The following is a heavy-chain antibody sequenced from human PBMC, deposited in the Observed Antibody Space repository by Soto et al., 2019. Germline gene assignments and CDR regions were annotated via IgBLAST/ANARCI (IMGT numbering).Heavy chain of an antibody. CDR3: ATRSPAFDY. CDR1: GYTFTSFG. J-gene: IGHJ4*02. CDR2: ISSFKDNA. V-gene: IGHV1-18*01. Sequence: QVPLVQSGPEVKKPGASVKVSCKTSGYTFTSFGISWVRQAPGQGLEWMGWISSFKDNAKYAQKFQGRVTMTTDTSTSTAYMELRGLRSDDTAVYYCATRSPAFDYWGQGTLVTVSS.